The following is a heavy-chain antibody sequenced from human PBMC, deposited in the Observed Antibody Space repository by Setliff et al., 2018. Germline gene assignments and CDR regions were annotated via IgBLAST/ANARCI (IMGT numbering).Heavy chain of an antibody. CDR3: AKDISRTGYYYFDY. Sequence: GGSLRLSCVASGFTFSNYAINWVRQAPGQGLEWVSGISGGGINTDYADSVKGRFTISRDNTKDTLYLQMNSLRAEDTAVYYCAKDISRTGYYYFDYWGRGTLVTVSS. CDR2: ISGGGINT. J-gene: IGHJ4*02. D-gene: IGHD3-9*01. CDR1: GFTFSNYA. V-gene: IGHV3-23*01.